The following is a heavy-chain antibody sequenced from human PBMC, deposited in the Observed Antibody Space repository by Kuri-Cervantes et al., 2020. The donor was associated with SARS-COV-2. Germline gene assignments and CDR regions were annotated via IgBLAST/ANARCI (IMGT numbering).Heavy chain of an antibody. J-gene: IGHJ3*02. CDR1: GYIFTSYY. CDR3: ATPGVTTLSPESDAFDI. CDR2: INPTVGDT. V-gene: IGHV1-46*01. D-gene: IGHD4-17*01. Sequence: ASVKVSCKASGYIFTSYYLHWVRRAPGQGLEWMGVINPTVGDTTYAQKFQGRVTMTRDTSTSTVYVELSSLRSEDTAVYYCATPGVTTLSPESDAFDIWGQGTMVTVSS.